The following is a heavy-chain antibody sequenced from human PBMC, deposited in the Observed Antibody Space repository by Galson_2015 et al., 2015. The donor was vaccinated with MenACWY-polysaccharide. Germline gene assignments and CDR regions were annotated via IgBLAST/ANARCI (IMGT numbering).Heavy chain of an antibody. V-gene: IGHV3-23*01. Sequence: SLRLSCAASGFSFSRYGMSWVRQIPGKGLEWVAGISYSGTSKYHADSVRGRFTISRDNSKNTLFLQMASLRAEDTAMYYCAKLGLKWDLPRDY. J-gene: IGHJ4*01. D-gene: IGHD1-26*01. CDR3: AKLGLKWDLPRDY. CDR1: GFSFSRYG. CDR2: ISYSGTSK.